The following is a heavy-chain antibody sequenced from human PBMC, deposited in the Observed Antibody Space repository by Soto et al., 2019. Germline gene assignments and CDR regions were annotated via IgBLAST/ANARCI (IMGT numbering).Heavy chain of an antibody. Sequence: SETLSLTCAVSGGSFTSNNWWTWVRQPPGQGLEWIGEIYRTGSTNYNPSLKSRVTISLDKSENQFSLKVTSLTAADTAVYYCASRDPGTSVNYWGQGTLVTVSS. V-gene: IGHV4-4*02. CDR2: IYRTGST. CDR3: ASRDPGTSVNY. D-gene: IGHD1-7*01. CDR1: GGSFTSNNW. J-gene: IGHJ4*02.